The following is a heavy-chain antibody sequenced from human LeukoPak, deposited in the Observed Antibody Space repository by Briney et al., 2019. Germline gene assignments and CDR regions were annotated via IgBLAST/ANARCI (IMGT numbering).Heavy chain of an antibody. CDR1: DGSISSALYY. J-gene: IGHJ6*03. D-gene: IGHD2-2*01. CDR2: IYTSGST. Sequence: SQTLSLTCTVSDGSISSALYYWSWIRQPAGKGLEWIGRIYTSGSTNYNPSLKSRVTMSVDTSKNQFSLKLSSVTAADTAVNYCAGGSTSAYYYYMDVWGKGTTVTVSS. V-gene: IGHV4-61*02. CDR3: AGGSTSAYYYYMDV.